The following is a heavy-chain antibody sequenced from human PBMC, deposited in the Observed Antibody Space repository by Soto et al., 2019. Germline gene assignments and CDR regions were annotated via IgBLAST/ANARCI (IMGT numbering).Heavy chain of an antibody. J-gene: IGHJ6*02. CDR2: NYYSGST. D-gene: IGHD3-16*02. Sequence: PSEILSLTCTVSGGSISSYYWSWIRQLPGEGLEWIGYNYYSGSTNYNPSPKSRVTISVDTSKNQFSLKLTSVTAADTAVYYCARGVEDDYVWGSYLNPYYYYGMDVWGQGTTVTVSS. CDR1: GGSISSYY. V-gene: IGHV4-59*01. CDR3: ARGVEDDYVWGSYLNPYYYYGMDV.